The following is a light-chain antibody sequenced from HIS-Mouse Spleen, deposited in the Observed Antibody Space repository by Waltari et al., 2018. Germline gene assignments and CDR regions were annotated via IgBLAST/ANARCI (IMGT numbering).Light chain of an antibody. CDR3: QQYYSYPFT. J-gene: IGKJ3*01. V-gene: IGKV6-21*01. CDR1: QSIGSS. Sequence: EIVLTQSPDFQSVTPKEKVTITCRASQSIGSSLHWYQQKPDQSPKLLIKYASQSFSGVPSRFSGSGSGTDFTLTISCLQSEDFATYYCQQYYSYPFTFGPGTKVDIK. CDR2: YAS.